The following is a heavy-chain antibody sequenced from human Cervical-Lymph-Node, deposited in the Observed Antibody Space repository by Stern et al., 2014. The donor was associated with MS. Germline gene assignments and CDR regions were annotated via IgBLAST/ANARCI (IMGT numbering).Heavy chain of an antibody. CDR3: ARVPFRPYGMDV. D-gene: IGHD6-6*01. CDR2: MNPNSGNT. Sequence: QVQLVQSGAEVKKPGASVKVSCKASGYTFTSYDINWVRQATGQGLEWMGWMNPNSGNTGFAQKFQGRVTMTRDTSISTAYIELSSLGSEDTAVYYCARVPFRPYGMDVWGQGTTVTVSS. V-gene: IGHV1-8*01. J-gene: IGHJ6*02. CDR1: GYTFTSYD.